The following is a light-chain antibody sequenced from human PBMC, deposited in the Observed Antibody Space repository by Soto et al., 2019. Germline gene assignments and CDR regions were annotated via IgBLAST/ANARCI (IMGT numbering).Light chain of an antibody. Sequence: DLQMTQSPSPLSASVGDRVTITCRASQSISSYLNWYQQKPGKAPKLLIYAASTLQSGVPSRFSGSGSGTDFTLTISCLQSEDFATYYCQQYYSYPPAFGPGTKVDIK. CDR1: QSISSY. V-gene: IGKV1-39*01. CDR3: QQYYSYPPA. CDR2: AAS. J-gene: IGKJ1*01.